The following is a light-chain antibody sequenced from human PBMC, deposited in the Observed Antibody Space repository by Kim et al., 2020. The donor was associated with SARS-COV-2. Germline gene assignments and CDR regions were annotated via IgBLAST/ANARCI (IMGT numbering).Light chain of an antibody. CDR2: GVT. CDR3: SSYTISNTLVV. V-gene: IGLV2-14*03. CDR1: SSDIGGYNY. J-gene: IGLJ3*02. Sequence: QSALTQPASVSGSPGQSITISCTGTSSDIGGYNYVSWYQKHPGKAPKLMIYGVTNRPSGVSNRFSGSKSGNTASLTISGLQAEDEADYYCSSYTISNTLVVFGGGTQLTVL.